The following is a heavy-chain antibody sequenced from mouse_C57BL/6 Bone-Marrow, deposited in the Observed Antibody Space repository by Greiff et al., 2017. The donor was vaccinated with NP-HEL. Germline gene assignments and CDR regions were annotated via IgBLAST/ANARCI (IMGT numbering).Heavy chain of an antibody. V-gene: IGHV1-55*01. CDR1: GYAFTSYW. CDR3: ARTRITTPY. D-gene: IGHD1-1*01. J-gene: IGHJ2*01. Sequence: QVQLKQPGAELVKPGASVKMSCKASGYAFTSYWITWVKQRPGQGLEWIGDIYPGSGSTNYNEKFKSKATLTVDTSSSTAYMQLSSLTSEDSAVYYCARTRITTPYWGQGTTLTVSS. CDR2: IYPGSGST.